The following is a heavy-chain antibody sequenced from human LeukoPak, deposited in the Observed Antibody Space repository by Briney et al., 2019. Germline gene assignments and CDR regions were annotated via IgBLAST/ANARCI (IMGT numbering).Heavy chain of an antibody. D-gene: IGHD2-15*01. CDR1: GFTFDDYG. V-gene: IGHV3-20*04. CDR3: ARSPRGYCSGGSCYSEFDY. CDR2: INWNGGST. Sequence: GGSLRLSCAASGFTFDDYGMSWVRQAPGKGLEWVSGINWNGGSTGYADSVKGRFTISRDNAKNSLYLQMNSLRVEDTALYYCARSPRGYCSGGSCYSEFDYWGQGTLVTVSS. J-gene: IGHJ4*02.